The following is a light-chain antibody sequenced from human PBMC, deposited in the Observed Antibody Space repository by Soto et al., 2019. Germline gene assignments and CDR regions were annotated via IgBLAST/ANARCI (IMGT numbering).Light chain of an antibody. CDR3: CSFARSSTSYV. J-gene: IGLJ1*01. CDR1: SSDVGSSNL. Sequence: QSVLTQPASVSGSPGQSITISCTGTSSDVGSSNLVSWYQQHPGKTPKLIIYEGSRRPSGVSGRFSGSMSGNAASLTISGLQAEDEADYYCCSFARSSTSYVFGTGTKDTVL. V-gene: IGLV2-23*01. CDR2: EGS.